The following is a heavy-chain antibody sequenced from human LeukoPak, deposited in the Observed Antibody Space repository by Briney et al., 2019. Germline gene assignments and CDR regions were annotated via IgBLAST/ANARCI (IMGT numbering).Heavy chain of an antibody. V-gene: IGHV3-74*01. CDR3: ARDEDWSGYYGAFDI. CDR1: GFTFSIYW. J-gene: IGHJ3*02. D-gene: IGHD3-3*01. Sequence: GGSLRLSCAASGFTFSIYWMHWVRQAPGKGLVWVSRINSDGSSTSYADSVKGRFTISRDNAKDTLYLQMNSLRAEDTAVYYCARDEDWSGYYGAFDIWGQGTMVTVSS. CDR2: INSDGSST.